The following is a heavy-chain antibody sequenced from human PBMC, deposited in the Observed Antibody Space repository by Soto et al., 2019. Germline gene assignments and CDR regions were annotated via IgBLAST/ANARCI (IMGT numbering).Heavy chain of an antibody. CDR3: AIATLYCSSTSGYGYWFDP. Sequence: SETLSLTCAVYGGSFSGYYWSWIRQPPGKGLEWIGEINHSGSTNYNPSLKSRVTISVDTSKNQFSLKLSSVTAADTAVYYCAIATLYCSSTSGYGYWFDPWGQGTLVTVSS. CDR1: GGSFSGYY. CDR2: INHSGST. V-gene: IGHV4-34*01. J-gene: IGHJ5*02. D-gene: IGHD2-2*01.